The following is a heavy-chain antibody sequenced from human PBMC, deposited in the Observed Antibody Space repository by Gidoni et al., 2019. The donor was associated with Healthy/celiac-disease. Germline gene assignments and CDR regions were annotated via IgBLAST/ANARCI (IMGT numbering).Heavy chain of an antibody. V-gene: IGHV3-33*01. CDR1: GFTFSSYG. Sequence: HVQLVESGGGVVQPGRSLRLSCAASGFTFSSYGMPWVRQAPGKGLGWVAVIWYDGSNKYYADSVKGRFTISRDNSKNTLYLQMNSLRAEDTAVYYCARLMYYYDSSGYYSLDSSVGGMDVWGQGTTVTVSS. D-gene: IGHD3-22*01. CDR3: ARLMYYYDSSGYYSLDSSVGGMDV. J-gene: IGHJ6*02. CDR2: IWYDGSNK.